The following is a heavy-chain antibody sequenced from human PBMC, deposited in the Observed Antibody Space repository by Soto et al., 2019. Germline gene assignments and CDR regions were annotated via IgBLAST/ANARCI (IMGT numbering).Heavy chain of an antibody. CDR1: GDPLSFGGYY. D-gene: IGHD2-15*01. Sequence: SETLSLTCIVSGDPLSFGGYYWTWIRQHPGKGLEWMGYIYHTGKTYYNPSLESRLSMSVDMSKNQFSLKLTSVTAADTAVYYCAPDGCSTANWIDPWGQGTLVTVSS. V-gene: IGHV4-31*03. CDR2: IYHTGKT. CDR3: APDGCSTANWIDP. J-gene: IGHJ5*02.